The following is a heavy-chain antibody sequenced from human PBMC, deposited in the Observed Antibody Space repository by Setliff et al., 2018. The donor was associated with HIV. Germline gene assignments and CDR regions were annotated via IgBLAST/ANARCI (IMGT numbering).Heavy chain of an antibody. D-gene: IGHD6-19*01. CDR1: GGSFSAYY. Sequence: PSETLSLTCAVYGGSFSAYYWSWIRQPPRKGLEWIGEVNHGGSFNYNPSLKTRVTISVDTSKNQFSLKLTSVTATDTAIYYCSSEERGWTNRGAFDIWGQGTMVTVSS. V-gene: IGHV4-34*01. J-gene: IGHJ3*02. CDR2: VNHGGSF. CDR3: SSEERGWTNRGAFDI.